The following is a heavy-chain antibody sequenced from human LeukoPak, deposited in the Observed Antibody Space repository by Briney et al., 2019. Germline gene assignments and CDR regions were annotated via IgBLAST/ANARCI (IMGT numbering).Heavy chain of an antibody. CDR2: ISWNSGSI. CDR1: GFTFDDYA. Sequence: GRSLRLSCAASGFTFDDYAMHWVRQAPGKGLEWVSGISWNSGSIGYADSVKGRFTISRDNAKNSLYLQMNSLRSEDTAVYYCARDDVNDRSGYYPYYFDYWGQGTLVTVSS. J-gene: IGHJ4*02. CDR3: ARDDVNDRSGYYPYYFDY. V-gene: IGHV3-9*01. D-gene: IGHD3-22*01.